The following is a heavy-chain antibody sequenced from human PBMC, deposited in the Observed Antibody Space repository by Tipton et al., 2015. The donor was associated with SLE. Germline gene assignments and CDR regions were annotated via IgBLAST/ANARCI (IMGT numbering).Heavy chain of an antibody. J-gene: IGHJ5*02. V-gene: IGHV3-23*03. Sequence: SLRLSCAASGFTFSNYAMSWFRQAPGKGLEWVSVIYSHGKTYYADSVKGRFTISRDNSPNMLYLQMNSLTLGDTAMYFCGKTSPFDDWGQGTLVTVSS. CDR2: IYSHGKT. CDR1: GFTFSNYA. CDR3: GKTSPFDD.